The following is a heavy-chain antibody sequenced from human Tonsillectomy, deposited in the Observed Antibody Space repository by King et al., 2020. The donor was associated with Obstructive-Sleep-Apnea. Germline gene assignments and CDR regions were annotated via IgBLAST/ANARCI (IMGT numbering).Heavy chain of an antibody. J-gene: IGHJ4*02. D-gene: IGHD5-12*01. Sequence: QLVQSGAEVKKPGASVKVSCKASGYTFTTYTMHWVRQAPGQRLEWTGWINAGNGNTKYSQNFQGRVTITRDTSASIVYMELSSLRSEDTSVYYCARGGYDWEYWGQGTLVTVSS. CDR2: INAGNGNT. V-gene: IGHV1-3*01. CDR3: ARGGYDWEY. CDR1: GYTFTTYT.